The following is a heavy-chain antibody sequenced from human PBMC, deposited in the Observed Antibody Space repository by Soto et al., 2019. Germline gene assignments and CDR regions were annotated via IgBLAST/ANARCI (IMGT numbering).Heavy chain of an antibody. CDR3: AKDWSMIVVVITD. CDR2: ISGSGGST. Sequence: GGSRRLSCAASRVTVSSYAMSWVRQAPGKGLEWVSAISGSGGSTYYADSVKGRFTISRENSKNTLYLQMNSLRAEDTAVYYCAKDWSMIVVVITDWGQGTLVTGSS. CDR1: RVTVSSYA. V-gene: IGHV3-23*01. J-gene: IGHJ4*02. D-gene: IGHD3-22*01.